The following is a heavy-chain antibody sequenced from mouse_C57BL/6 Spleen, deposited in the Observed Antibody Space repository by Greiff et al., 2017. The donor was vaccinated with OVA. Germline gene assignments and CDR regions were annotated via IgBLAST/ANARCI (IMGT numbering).Heavy chain of an antibody. CDR1: GYTFTSYW. CDR2: IHPNSGST. J-gene: IGHJ2*01. D-gene: IGHD1-1*01. CDR3: ARGITTVVAPFDY. V-gene: IGHV1-64*01. Sequence: VQLQQPGAELVKPGASVKLSCKASGYTFTSYWMHWVKQRPGQGLEWIGMIHPNSGSTNYYEKFKSKATLTVDKSSSTAYMQLSSLTSEDSAVYYCARGITTVVAPFDYWGQGTTLTVSS.